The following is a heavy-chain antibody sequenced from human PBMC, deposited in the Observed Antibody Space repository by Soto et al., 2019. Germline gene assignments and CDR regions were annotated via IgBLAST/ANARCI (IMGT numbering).Heavy chain of an antibody. V-gene: IGHV4-34*01. CDR3: ARHPRIFQHQLLLDAFDI. D-gene: IGHD2-2*01. Sequence: PSETLSLTCAVYGGSFSGYYWSWIRQPPGKGLEWIGEINHSGSTNYNPSLKSRVTISVDTSKNQFSLKLSSVTAADTAVYYCARHPRIFQHQLLLDAFDIWGQGTMVTVSS. CDR2: INHSGST. J-gene: IGHJ3*02. CDR1: GGSFSGYY.